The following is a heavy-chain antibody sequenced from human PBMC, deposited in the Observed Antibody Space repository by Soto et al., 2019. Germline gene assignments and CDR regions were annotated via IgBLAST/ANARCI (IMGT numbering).Heavy chain of an antibody. CDR1: GYTLTSYG. Sequence: ASVKVSCKASGYTLTSYGISRVRQAPGQGLEWMGWISAYNGNTNYAQKLQGRVTMTTDTSTSSAYMELRSLRSDDTAVYYCARDLRRSTSGMDVWGQGTTVTVSS. V-gene: IGHV1-18*04. CDR3: ARDLRRSTSGMDV. J-gene: IGHJ6*02. CDR2: ISAYNGNT.